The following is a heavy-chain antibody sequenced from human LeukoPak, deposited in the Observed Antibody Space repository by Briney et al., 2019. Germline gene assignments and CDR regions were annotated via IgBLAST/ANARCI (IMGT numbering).Heavy chain of an antibody. V-gene: IGHV3-43*01. CDR1: RFTFDDYI. Sequence: GGSLRLSCAASRFTFDDYIMHWVRQAPGKGLEWVSLISWDGETTYYADSVKGRFTTSRDNSKNSLYLQMNSLRSEDTALYYCAKARGLIGGAFDIWGQGTMVTVSP. D-gene: IGHD3-22*01. CDR2: ISWDGETT. J-gene: IGHJ3*02. CDR3: AKARGLIGGAFDI.